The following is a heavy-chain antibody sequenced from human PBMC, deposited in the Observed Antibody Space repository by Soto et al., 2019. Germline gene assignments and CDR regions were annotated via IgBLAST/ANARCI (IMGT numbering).Heavy chain of an antibody. D-gene: IGHD3-10*01. CDR2: TYHSGST. V-gene: IGHV4-4*02. J-gene: IGHJ4*02. CDR1: GGSISTDNW. Sequence: QVQLQESGPGLVEPSGTLSLTCTVSGGSISTDNWWSWVRQPPGKGLEWIGETYHSGSTHYNPSLKSRVTISVDNSKNQFSLTLSSTTAADTGVYYCAKDIHRGLGYWGQGTLVTVSS. CDR3: AKDIHRGLGY.